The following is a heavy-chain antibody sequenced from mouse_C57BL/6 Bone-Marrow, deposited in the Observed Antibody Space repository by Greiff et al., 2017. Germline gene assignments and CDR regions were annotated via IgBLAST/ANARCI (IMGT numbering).Heavy chain of an antibody. Sequence: QVQLQQSGAELARPGASVKLSCKASGYTFTSYGISWVKQRTGQGLEWVGEIYPRSGNTYYNEKFKGKATLTADKSSSTAYMELSSLTSEDSAVYFCASIIYYYGSSYYYAMDYWGQGTSVTVSS. CDR2: IYPRSGNT. D-gene: IGHD1-1*01. CDR1: GYTFTSYG. V-gene: IGHV1-81*01. J-gene: IGHJ4*01. CDR3: ASIIYYYGSSYYYAMDY.